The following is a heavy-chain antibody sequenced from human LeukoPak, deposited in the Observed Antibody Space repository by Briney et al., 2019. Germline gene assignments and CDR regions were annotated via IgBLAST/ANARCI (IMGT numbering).Heavy chain of an antibody. V-gene: IGHV3-23*01. CDR3: VKGRISEDGLDF. D-gene: IGHD6-13*01. J-gene: IGHJ4*02. CDR2: ISSSGNT. Sequence: PGGSLRLSCAASGFTFSRSAMTWVRQTPGRGLDWVSSISSSGNTYYADSVKGRFTISRDNSKSMLYLQMNSLRAEDTAVYYCVKGRISEDGLDFWGQGTLVTVSS. CDR1: GFTFSRSA.